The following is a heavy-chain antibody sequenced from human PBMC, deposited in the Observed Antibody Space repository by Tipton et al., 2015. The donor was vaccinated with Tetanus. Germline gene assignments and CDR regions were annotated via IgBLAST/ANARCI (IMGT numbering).Heavy chain of an antibody. CDR3: ARMQRYGMDV. Sequence: TLSLTCTVSGGSISSYYWSWIRQPAGKGLEWIGRIYTCESTNYNPSLKSRLTMSVDTSKNQFSLRLNSVTAADTAVYYCARMQRYGMDVWGQGTTVTVSS. J-gene: IGHJ6*02. D-gene: IGHD6-25*01. V-gene: IGHV4-4*07. CDR1: GGSISSYY. CDR2: IYTCEST.